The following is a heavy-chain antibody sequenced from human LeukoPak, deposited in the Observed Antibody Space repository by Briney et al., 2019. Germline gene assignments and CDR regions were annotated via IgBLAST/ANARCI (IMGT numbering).Heavy chain of an antibody. Sequence: GASLQISGKASASIFTTDWIGWLRPLPGKGLEWTAVIYPGDSRTRYNPSFEGQISISANQYTTTAYLQWGSLKASDTAIYYCACRKLLDTWSDPWGQGTLVTVSS. CDR1: ASIFTTDW. CDR3: ACRKLLDTWSDP. J-gene: IGHJ5*02. V-gene: IGHV5-51*01. CDR2: IYPGDSRT.